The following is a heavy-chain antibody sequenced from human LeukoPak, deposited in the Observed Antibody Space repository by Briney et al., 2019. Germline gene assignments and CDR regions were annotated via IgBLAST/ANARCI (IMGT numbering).Heavy chain of an antibody. D-gene: IGHD5-12*01. CDR2: IYYSGST. J-gene: IGHJ4*02. V-gene: IGHV4-30-4*08. Sequence: SETLSLTCTVSGRSISSGDYYWSWIRQPPGKVLESIGYIYYSGSTCYNPSHKSRATISVDTSKNQFSLKLSSVTAADTAVYYCARVWLRYTFDYWGQGTLVTVSS. CDR3: ARVWLRYTFDY. CDR1: GRSISSGDYY.